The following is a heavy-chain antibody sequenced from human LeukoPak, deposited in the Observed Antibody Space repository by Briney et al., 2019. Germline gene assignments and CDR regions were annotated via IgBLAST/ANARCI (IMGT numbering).Heavy chain of an antibody. CDR1: GFTFSSYS. V-gene: IGHV3-30*03. CDR3: AREYGSGSYYNEGY. J-gene: IGHJ4*02. CDR2: ISFDGSDK. D-gene: IGHD3-10*01. Sequence: GGSLRLSCAASGFTFSSYSMNWVRKAPGKGLEWVAIISFDGSDKYYADSVKGRFTISRDNSKNTFYLQMNNLRAEDTAVYYCAREYGSGSYYNEGYWGQGTLVTVSS.